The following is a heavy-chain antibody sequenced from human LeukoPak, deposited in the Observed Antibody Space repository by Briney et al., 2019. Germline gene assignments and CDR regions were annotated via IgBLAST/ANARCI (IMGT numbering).Heavy chain of an antibody. Sequence: GGSLRLSCAASGFTFSSYAMSGVRQAPGKGLEGVSAISGSGGSTYYADSVKGRFTISGDNSKNTLYLQMNSRRAEATAVYSCAKGATIFPATDVRFWGQGTLVTVSS. CDR1: GFTFSSYA. D-gene: IGHD3-3*01. CDR2: ISGSGGST. V-gene: IGHV3-23*01. J-gene: IGHJ4*02. CDR3: AKGATIFPATDVRF.